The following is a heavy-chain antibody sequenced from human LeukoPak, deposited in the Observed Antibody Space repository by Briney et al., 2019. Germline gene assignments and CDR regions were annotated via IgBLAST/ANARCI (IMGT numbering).Heavy chain of an antibody. Sequence: SETLSLTCTVSGGSISSYYWSWIRQPPGKGLEWIGYIYYSGSTNYNPSLKSRVTISVNTSKNQFSLKLSSVTAADTAVYYCARHSRDGYNLSEYFQHWGQGTLVTVSS. V-gene: IGHV4-59*08. J-gene: IGHJ1*01. CDR3: ARHSRDGYNLSEYFQH. D-gene: IGHD5-24*01. CDR1: GGSISSYY. CDR2: IYYSGST.